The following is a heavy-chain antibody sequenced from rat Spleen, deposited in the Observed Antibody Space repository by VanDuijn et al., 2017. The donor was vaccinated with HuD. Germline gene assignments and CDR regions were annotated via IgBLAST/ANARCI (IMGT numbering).Heavy chain of an antibody. D-gene: IGHD1-12*02. CDR1: GYSITNNY. V-gene: IGHV3-1*01. CDR3: ARRGSYYYVLDA. J-gene: IGHJ4*01. Sequence: EVQLQESGPGLVKPSQSLSLTCSVTGYSITNNYWGWIRKFPGNKMEWMGYISYSGSASSNPSLKSRISITRDTSKNQFFLQLNSVTTEDTATYYCARRGSYYYVLDAWGHGASVTVSS. CDR2: ISYSGSA.